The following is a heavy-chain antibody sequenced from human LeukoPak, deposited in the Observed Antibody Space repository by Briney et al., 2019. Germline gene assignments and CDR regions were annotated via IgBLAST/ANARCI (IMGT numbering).Heavy chain of an antibody. CDR1: GGSISSYY. CDR3: ARDPEITGTRGWFDP. V-gene: IGHV4-4*07. CDR2: IYTSGST. Sequence: SETLSLTCTVSGGSISSYYWSWIRQPAGKGLEWIGRIYTSGSTNYNPSLKSRVTMSVDTSKNQFSLKLSSVTAADTAVYYCARDPEITGTRGWFDPWGQGTLVTVSP. D-gene: IGHD1-20*01. J-gene: IGHJ5*02.